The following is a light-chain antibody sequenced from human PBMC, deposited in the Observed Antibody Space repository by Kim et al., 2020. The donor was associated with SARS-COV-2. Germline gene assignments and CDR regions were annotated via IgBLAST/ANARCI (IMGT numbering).Light chain of an antibody. CDR3: NCRDSNDNVV. CDR1: SLRRYY. Sequence: LGKTVRTTCQGKSLRRYYASWYQQRPGEAPILVIYSKNNRPSGSSDRFSGSSSGKTASLTITGTQAGDEADYYCNCRDSNDNVVFGGGTQLTVL. CDR2: SKN. J-gene: IGLJ2*01. V-gene: IGLV3-19*01.